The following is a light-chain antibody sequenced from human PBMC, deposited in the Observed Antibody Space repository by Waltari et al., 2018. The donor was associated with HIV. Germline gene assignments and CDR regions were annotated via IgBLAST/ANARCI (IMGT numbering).Light chain of an antibody. CDR1: SSDVGGYKY. CDR2: DVN. CDR3: CSYAGSYTYVV. J-gene: IGLJ2*01. V-gene: IGLV2-11*01. Sequence: QSALTQPRSVSGSPGQSVTMYCSGTSSDVGGYKYVSWYQQHPGKAPKLLIYDVNKRPSGVSDRFSGSKSGNTASLTISGLQVEDEADYYCCSYAGSYTYVVLGGGTKLTVL.